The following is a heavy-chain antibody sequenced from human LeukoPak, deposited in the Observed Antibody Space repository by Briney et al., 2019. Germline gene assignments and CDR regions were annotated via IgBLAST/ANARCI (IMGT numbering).Heavy chain of an antibody. J-gene: IGHJ5*02. D-gene: IGHD2-2*01. CDR2: INHSGST. CDR1: GGSFSGYY. V-gene: IGHV4-34*01. CDR3: ASSMRRPAAS. Sequence: SETLSLTCAVYGGSFSGYYWSWIRQPPGKGLEWIGEINHSGSTNYNPSLKSRVTISVDTSKNQFSLKLSSVTAADTAVYYCASSMRRPAASWCQGTLITVSS.